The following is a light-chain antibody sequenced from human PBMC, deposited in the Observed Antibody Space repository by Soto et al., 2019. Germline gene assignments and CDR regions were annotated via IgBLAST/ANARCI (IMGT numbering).Light chain of an antibody. V-gene: IGKV1-9*01. Sequence: DIQLTQSPSLLSASVGDRVTITCRASHDISTYLAWYQQKPGKAPKLMIYEASTLQSGVPSRFSGSGSGTEFTLTNSGLLPEDFATYHCQHLNTLPSTFGHGTRLDTK. J-gene: IGKJ5*01. CDR2: EAS. CDR1: HDISTY. CDR3: QHLNTLPST.